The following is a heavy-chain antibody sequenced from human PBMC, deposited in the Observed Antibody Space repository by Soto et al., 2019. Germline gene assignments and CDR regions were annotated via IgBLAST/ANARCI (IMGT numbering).Heavy chain of an antibody. CDR1: GFTFSSYS. Sequence: GESLRLSCAASGFTFSSYSMNWVRQTPGKGLEWVSYISSSSSTIYYADSVKGRFTISRDNAKNSLYLQMNSLRDEDTAVYYCAREGTSGYYPVDAFDIWGQGTMVTVSS. D-gene: IGHD3-22*01. CDR2: ISSSSSTI. J-gene: IGHJ3*02. V-gene: IGHV3-48*02. CDR3: AREGTSGYYPVDAFDI.